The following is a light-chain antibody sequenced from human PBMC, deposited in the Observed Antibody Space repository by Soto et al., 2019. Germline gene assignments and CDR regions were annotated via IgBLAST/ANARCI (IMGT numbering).Light chain of an antibody. CDR3: SSFTSTSALV. J-gene: IGLJ1*01. Sequence: QSALTQAASVSGSPGQSITFSCTGTSSDVGGYNYVSWYQQYPGKVPKLMIYGVNNRPSGVSNRFSGSKSGNTASLTISGLQAEDEADYYCSSFTSTSALVFGTGTKLTVL. V-gene: IGLV2-14*01. CDR2: GVN. CDR1: SSDVGGYNY.